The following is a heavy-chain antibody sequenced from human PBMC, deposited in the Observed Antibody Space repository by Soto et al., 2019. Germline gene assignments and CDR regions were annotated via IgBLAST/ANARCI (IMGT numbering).Heavy chain of an antibody. CDR2: IKQDGSEK. J-gene: IGHJ4*02. CDR3: ARVEAVAFDFDY. Sequence: GGSLRLSCAASGFTFSSYLMSWVRQAPGKGLEWVANIKQDGSEKYYVDSVKGRFTISRDNAKNSLYLQMNSLRAEDTAVYYCARVEAVAFDFDYWGQGTLVTVSS. V-gene: IGHV3-7*01. D-gene: IGHD6-19*01. CDR1: GFTFSSYL.